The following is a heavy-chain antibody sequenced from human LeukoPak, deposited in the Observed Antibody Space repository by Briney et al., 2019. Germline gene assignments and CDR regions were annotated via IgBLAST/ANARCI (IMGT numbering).Heavy chain of an antibody. CDR2: IRYDGSNK. Sequence: PGGSLRLSCAASGFTFSSYGMHWVRQAPGKGLEWVAFIRYDGSNKYYADSVKGRFTISRDNSKNTLYLQMDSLRAEDTAVYYCAKDQGNWGSFDYWGQGTLVTVSS. V-gene: IGHV3-30*02. J-gene: IGHJ4*02. D-gene: IGHD7-27*01. CDR1: GFTFSSYG. CDR3: AKDQGNWGSFDY.